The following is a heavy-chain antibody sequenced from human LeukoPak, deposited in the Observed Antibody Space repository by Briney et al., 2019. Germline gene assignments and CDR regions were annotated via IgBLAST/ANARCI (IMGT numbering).Heavy chain of an antibody. CDR3: ARGPDYGDYGYFDY. CDR1: GFTFSSYH. CDR2: IHSTSGSI. Sequence: GGSLRLSCAASGFTFSSYHMNWVRQAPGKGLEWLSYIHSTSGSIHYADSVKGRFTISRDNAKNTLYLQMNSLRAEDTAVYYCARGPDYGDYGYFDYWGQGTLVTVSS. D-gene: IGHD4-17*01. J-gene: IGHJ4*02. V-gene: IGHV3-48*01.